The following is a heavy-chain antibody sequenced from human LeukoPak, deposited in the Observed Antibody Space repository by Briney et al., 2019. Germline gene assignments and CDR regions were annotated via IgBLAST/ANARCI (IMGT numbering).Heavy chain of an antibody. J-gene: IGHJ6*03. CDR2: IYCSGST. D-gene: IGHD3-10*01. CDR1: VGSLSSYY. Sequence: SETLSLTCAVSVGSLSSYYWSWIRHPPGKGLEWVGYIYCSGSTNYNPSLKSRVTISVDTSKNQFSLKLSSVTAADTAVYYCARVGRDGLRGMGYYYMDVWGKGTTVTVSS. CDR3: ARVGRDGLRGMGYYYMDV. V-gene: IGHV4-59*01.